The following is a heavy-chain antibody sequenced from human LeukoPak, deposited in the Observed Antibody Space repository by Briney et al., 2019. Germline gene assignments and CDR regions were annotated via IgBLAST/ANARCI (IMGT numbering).Heavy chain of an antibody. V-gene: IGHV1-18*01. D-gene: IGHD6-19*01. CDR2: ISAYNGNT. Sequence: GASVKVSCKASGYTFTSYGISWVRQAPGQGLEWMGWISAYNGNTNYAQKLQGRVTMTTDTSTSTAYMELRSLRSDDTAVYYCARAGYSSGWYTRAIDYWGQGTLVTVSS. CDR1: GYTFTSYG. CDR3: ARAGYSSGWYTRAIDY. J-gene: IGHJ4*02.